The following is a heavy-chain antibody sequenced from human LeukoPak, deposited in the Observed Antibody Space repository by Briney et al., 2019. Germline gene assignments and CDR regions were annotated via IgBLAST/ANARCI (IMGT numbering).Heavy chain of an antibody. CDR3: ARGGRHSEYCHY. J-gene: IGHJ1*01. V-gene: IGHV1-2*02. Sequence: ASVTVSCKSSGYTFTVYYIHWVRQAPGQGLEWMGWINPNTGGTDYAQKLQGRVTMTRDTSISTAFMELDSLRRDDTAVYYCARGGRHSEYCHYWGQGTLLTVSS. D-gene: IGHD1-26*01. CDR1: GYTFTVYY. CDR2: INPNTGGT.